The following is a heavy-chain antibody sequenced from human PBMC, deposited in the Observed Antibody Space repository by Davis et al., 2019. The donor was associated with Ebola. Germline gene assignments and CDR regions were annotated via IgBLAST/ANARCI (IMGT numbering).Heavy chain of an antibody. Sequence: ASVKVSCKASGGTFTTHIISWVRQAPGQGLEWVGRINPSSGDTVYAQKFQGGVTMTRDTSIRTFYMEVSRLTSDDTALYYCTRGLGEFPGDYWGQGTLVTVSP. CDR3: TRGLGEFPGDY. CDR2: INPSSGDT. J-gene: IGHJ4*02. V-gene: IGHV1-2*06. CDR1: GGTFTTHI. D-gene: IGHD3-10*01.